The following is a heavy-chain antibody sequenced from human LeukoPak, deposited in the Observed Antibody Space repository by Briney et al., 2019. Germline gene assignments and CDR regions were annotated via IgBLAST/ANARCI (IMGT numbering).Heavy chain of an antibody. Sequence: GPSLRLSCAASGFTFSSYAMNWVRQAPGKGLELDSAISGSGGSTYYADSVKGRFTISRDNSKNTLYLQMNSLRAEDPAVYYCAKVSSSDYYYGMDVWGQGTTVTVSS. D-gene: IGHD6-6*01. J-gene: IGHJ6*02. CDR2: ISGSGGST. CDR3: AKVSSSDYYYGMDV. V-gene: IGHV3-23*01. CDR1: GFTFSSYA.